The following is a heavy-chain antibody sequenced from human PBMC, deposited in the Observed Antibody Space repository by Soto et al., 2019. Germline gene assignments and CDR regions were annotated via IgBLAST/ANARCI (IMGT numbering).Heavy chain of an antibody. J-gene: IGHJ6*02. CDR2: ISYDGTNE. CDR1: RFSFSSYG. Sequence: QVQLVESGGGVVQPGRSLRLSCAASRFSFSSYGMHWVRQAPGKGLEWVAVISYDGTNEFYVDSVKGRFTVSRDNFKNMVYLQMNSLRAEDTAVYYCAKDSMVLVAARAGYGMDGWCQGTTVIVSS. CDR3: AKDSMVLVAARAGYGMDG. V-gene: IGHV3-30*18. D-gene: IGHD2-21*02.